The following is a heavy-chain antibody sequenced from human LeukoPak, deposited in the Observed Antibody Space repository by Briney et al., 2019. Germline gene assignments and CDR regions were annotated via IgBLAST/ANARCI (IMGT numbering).Heavy chain of an antibody. CDR3: ARDRYRNFDY. D-gene: IGHD4-11*01. CDR2: ISGSGYTI. V-gene: IGHV3-48*01. J-gene: IGHJ4*02. CDR1: GFTFSAYN. Sequence: GGSLRLTCAASGFTFSAYNMNWVRQAPGKGLEWVSYISGSGYTIYYADSVKGRFTISRDNAKNSLYLQMNSLRAEDAAIYYCARDRYRNFDYWGQGTLVTVSS.